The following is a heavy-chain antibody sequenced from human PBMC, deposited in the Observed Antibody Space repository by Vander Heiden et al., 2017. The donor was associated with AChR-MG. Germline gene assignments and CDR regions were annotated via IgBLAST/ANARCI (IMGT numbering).Heavy chain of an antibody. CDR3: ARLYSGSYYVAFDI. Sequence: EVQLVESGGGLIQPGGSLRLSCAASGFTVSSNYMSWVRQAPGKGLEWVSVIYSGGSTYYADSVKGRFTISRDNSKNTLYLQMNSLRAEDTAVYYCARLYSGSYYVAFDIWGQGTMVTVSS. J-gene: IGHJ3*02. CDR1: GFTVSSNY. D-gene: IGHD1-26*01. CDR2: IYSGGST. V-gene: IGHV3-53*01.